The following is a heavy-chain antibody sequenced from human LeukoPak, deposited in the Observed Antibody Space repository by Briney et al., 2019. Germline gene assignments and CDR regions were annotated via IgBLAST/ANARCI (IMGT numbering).Heavy chain of an antibody. CDR3: AIDAWELPLDAFDI. D-gene: IGHD1-26*01. J-gene: IGHJ3*02. Sequence: RGSLRLSCAASAFTFSTYNMNWVRQAPGKGLEWVSYISDSSSSRYYADSVKGRFTISRDNAKNSLYLQMNSLRDEDTAVYYCAIDAWELPLDAFDIWGQGTLVTVSS. V-gene: IGHV3-48*02. CDR2: ISDSSSSR. CDR1: AFTFSTYN.